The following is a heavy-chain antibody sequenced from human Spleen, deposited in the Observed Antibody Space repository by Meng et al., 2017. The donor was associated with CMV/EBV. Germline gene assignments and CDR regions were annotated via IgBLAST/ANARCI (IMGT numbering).Heavy chain of an antibody. CDR2: ISASGGAA. CDR1: VFTFTNYA. Sequence: ASVFTFTNYAMTWVRQAPGMGLEWVSIISASGGAAYYADSAKGRFTISRDNSKDTLFLQLNSLRTEDTAVYYCAKGRGTAKPYSFDYWGQGTLVTVSS. D-gene: IGHD1-26*01. J-gene: IGHJ4*02. CDR3: AKGRGTAKPYSFDY. V-gene: IGHV3-23*01.